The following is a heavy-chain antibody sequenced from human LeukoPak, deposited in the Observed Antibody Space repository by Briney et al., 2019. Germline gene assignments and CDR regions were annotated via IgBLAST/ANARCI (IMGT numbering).Heavy chain of an antibody. D-gene: IGHD3-22*01. CDR1: GYTFTSYG. Sequence: ASVKVSCKASGYTFTSYGISWVRQAPGQGLEWMGWISAYNGNTNYAQKLQGRVTMTTDTSTSTAYMELRSLRSDDTAVYYCARDYYSYYYDSRGYHYWGQGTLVTVSS. V-gene: IGHV1-18*01. CDR2: ISAYNGNT. CDR3: ARDYYSYYYDSRGYHY. J-gene: IGHJ4*02.